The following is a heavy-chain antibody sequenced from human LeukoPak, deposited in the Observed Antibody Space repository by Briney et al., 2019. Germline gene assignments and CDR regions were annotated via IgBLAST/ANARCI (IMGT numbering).Heavy chain of an antibody. Sequence: SETLSLTCTVSGDSISSYYWSWIRQPPGKGLEWIGYIYYSGSTYYNPSLKSRVTIAVDTSKNQFSLKLSSVTAADTAVYYCAREVVDYYGSGSYYFDYWGQGTLVTVFS. D-gene: IGHD3-10*01. V-gene: IGHV4-59*12. CDR1: GDSISSYY. CDR2: IYYSGST. CDR3: AREVVDYYGSGSYYFDY. J-gene: IGHJ4*02.